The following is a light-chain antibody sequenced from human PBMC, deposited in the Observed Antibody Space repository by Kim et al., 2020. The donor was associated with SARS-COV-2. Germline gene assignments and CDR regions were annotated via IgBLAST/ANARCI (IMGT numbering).Light chain of an antibody. V-gene: IGKV1-33*01. CDR3: QQYDNLPTYT. Sequence: IQMTQSPSSLSASVGDRVTITCQASQDISNYLNWYQQKPGKAPKLLIYDASNLETGVPSRFSGSGSGTDFTFTISSLQPEDIATYYCQQYDNLPTYTFGQGTYLEI. CDR2: DAS. J-gene: IGKJ2*01. CDR1: QDISNY.